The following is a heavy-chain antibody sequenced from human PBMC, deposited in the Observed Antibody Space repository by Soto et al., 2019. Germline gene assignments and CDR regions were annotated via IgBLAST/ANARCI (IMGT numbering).Heavy chain of an antibody. J-gene: IGHJ4*02. CDR1: GGSINSGY. V-gene: IGHV4-59*01. D-gene: IGHD1-20*01. Sequence: SETLSLTCSVSGGSINSGYWNWIRQSPGKGLEWIGFIYYSGNTNYNPSLRGRVSISLDTSRNQFSLKLNSVTAADTAVYYCATAPAHITRRHFDNWGQGALVTVSS. CDR3: ATAPAHITRRHFDN. CDR2: IYYSGNT.